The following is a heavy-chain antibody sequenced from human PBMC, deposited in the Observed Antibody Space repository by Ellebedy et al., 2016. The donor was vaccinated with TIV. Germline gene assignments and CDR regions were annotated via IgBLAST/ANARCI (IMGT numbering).Heavy chain of an antibody. CDR1: GGTFNSYA. J-gene: IGHJ6*03. Sequence: ASVKVSXXASGGTFNSYAVSWVRQAPGQGLEWMGGIITVYGTANYAQKFRGRVTITADESTRTAYMELSSLRSEDTAVYYCASPVGDSDLGYWYYPMDVWGKGTTVIVSS. D-gene: IGHD4-17*01. CDR3: ASPVGDSDLGYWYYPMDV. CDR2: IITVYGTA. V-gene: IGHV1-69*13.